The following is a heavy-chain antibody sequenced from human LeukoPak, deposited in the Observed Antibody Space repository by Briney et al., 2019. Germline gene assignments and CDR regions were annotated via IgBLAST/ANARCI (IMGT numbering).Heavy chain of an antibody. J-gene: IGHJ4*02. D-gene: IGHD6-13*01. CDR2: IYTSGST. V-gene: IGHV4-61*02. CDR1: GGSISSGSYY. Sequence: SETLSLTCTVSGGSISSGSYYWSWIRQPAGKGLEWIGRIYTSGSTNYNPSLKSRVTISVDTSKNQFSLKLSSVTAADTAVYYCATVAFGSSWYSDYWGQGTLVTVSS. CDR3: ATVAFGSSWYSDY.